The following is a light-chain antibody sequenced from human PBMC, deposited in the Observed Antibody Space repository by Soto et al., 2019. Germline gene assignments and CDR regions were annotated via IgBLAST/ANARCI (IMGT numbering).Light chain of an antibody. CDR3: SSYAGSSWV. CDR2: DVS. Sequence: QSVLTQPPSASGSPGQSVTISCTGTSSDVGAYNYVSWYQQHPGKAPKLMIYDVSNRPSGVPYRFSGSKSGNAASLTVSGLQGEDEADYYCSSYAGSSWVFGGGTKVTVL. V-gene: IGLV2-8*01. CDR1: SSDVGAYNY. J-gene: IGLJ3*02.